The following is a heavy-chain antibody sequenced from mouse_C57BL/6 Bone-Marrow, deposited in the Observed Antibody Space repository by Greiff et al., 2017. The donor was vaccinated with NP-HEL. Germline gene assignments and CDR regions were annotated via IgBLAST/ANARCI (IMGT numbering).Heavy chain of an antibody. V-gene: IGHV7-3*01. J-gene: IGHJ2*01. Sequence: EVNLVESGGGLVQPGGSLSLSCAASGFTFTDYYMSWVRQPPGKALEWLGFIRNKANGYTTEYSASVKGRFTISRDNSQSILYLQMNALRAEDSATYYCARYFSRNYFDYWGQGTTLTVSS. CDR1: GFTFTDYY. CDR2: IRNKANGYTT. CDR3: ARYFSRNYFDY.